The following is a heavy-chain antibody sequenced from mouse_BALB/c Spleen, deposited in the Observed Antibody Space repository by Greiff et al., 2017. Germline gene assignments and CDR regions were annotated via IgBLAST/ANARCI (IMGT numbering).Heavy chain of an antibody. D-gene: IGHD3-2*01. J-gene: IGHJ3*01. CDR1: GYTFTSYW. V-gene: IGHV1S22*01. CDR2: IYPGSGST. CDR3: TRSRDSSGYLFAY. Sequence: LKQPGSELVRPGASVKLSCKASGYTFTSYWMHWVKQRPGQGLEWIGNIYPGSGSTNYDEKFKSKATLTVDTSSNTAYMQLSSLTSEDSAVYYCTRSRDSSGYLFAYWGQGTLVTVSA.